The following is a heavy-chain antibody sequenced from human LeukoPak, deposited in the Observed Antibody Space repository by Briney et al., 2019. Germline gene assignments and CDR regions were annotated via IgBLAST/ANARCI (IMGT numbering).Heavy chain of an antibody. CDR2: ISGSGGST. V-gene: IGHV3-23*01. CDR3: AKLYDSSGYYYHPDY. CDR1: GFTFSSFA. D-gene: IGHD3-22*01. Sequence: GGSLRLSCPASGFTFSSFAMSWVRQAPGKGLEWVSAISGSGGSTYYADSVKGRFTISRDNSKNTLYLQMNSLRAEDTAVYYCAKLYDSSGYYYHPDYWGQGTLVTVSS. J-gene: IGHJ4*02.